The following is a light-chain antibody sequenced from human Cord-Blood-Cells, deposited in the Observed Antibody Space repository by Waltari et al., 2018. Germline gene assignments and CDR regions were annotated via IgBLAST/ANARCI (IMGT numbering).Light chain of an antibody. J-gene: IGKJ1*01. V-gene: IGKV4-1*01. Sequence: DIVMTQSPDSLAVSLGERATINCKSSQSVLYSSNNKNYLAWYQQKPGQPPKLLIYWASTWESGVPHRFSGSGSETDFTLTISSLQAEDVSVYYCQKYYSTPWTFGQGTKVEIK. CDR2: WAS. CDR3: QKYYSTPWT. CDR1: QSVLYSSNNKNY.